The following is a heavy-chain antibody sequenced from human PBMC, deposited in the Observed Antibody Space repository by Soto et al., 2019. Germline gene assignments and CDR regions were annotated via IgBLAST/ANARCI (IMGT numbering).Heavy chain of an antibody. Sequence: PGESLKISCKGSGYSFTSYWIGWVRQMPGKGLEWMGIIYPGDSDTRYSPSFQGQVTISADKSISTAYLQWSSLKASDTAMYYCARHTENYDFWSGYSGVNLYYYYGMDVWGQGTTVTVSS. D-gene: IGHD3-3*01. CDR1: GYSFTSYW. CDR2: IYPGDSDT. J-gene: IGHJ6*02. V-gene: IGHV5-51*01. CDR3: ARHTENYDFWSGYSGVNLYYYYGMDV.